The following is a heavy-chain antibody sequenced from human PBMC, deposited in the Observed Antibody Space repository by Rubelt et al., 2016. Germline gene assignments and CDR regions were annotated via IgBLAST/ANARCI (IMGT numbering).Heavy chain of an antibody. CDR3: ARDLHKSPDGYYYVYGMDV. Sequence: QVQLQQWGAGLLKPSETLSLTCAVYGGSFSGYYWSWIRQPAGKGLEWIGRIYTSGSNNYNPSLKSLVTIAVDPSMNHVSLRLSSVTAADTAVYYCARDLHKSPDGYYYVYGMDVWGQGTTVTVSS. CDR1: GGSFSGYY. J-gene: IGHJ6*02. CDR2: IYTSGSN. V-gene: IGHV4-59*10. D-gene: IGHD1-14*01.